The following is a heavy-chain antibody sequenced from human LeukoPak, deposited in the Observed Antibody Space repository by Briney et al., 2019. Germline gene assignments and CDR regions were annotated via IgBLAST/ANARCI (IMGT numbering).Heavy chain of an antibody. D-gene: IGHD1-26*01. Sequence: ASVKVSCKASGYTFTSYGISWVRQAPGQGLEWMGWISAYNGNTNYAQKLQGRVTMTTDTSTSTAYMELRSLRSDDTAVYYCARVGGIVGATTSIDYWGQGTLVTVSS. CDR1: GYTFTSYG. J-gene: IGHJ4*02. CDR3: ARVGGIVGATTSIDY. CDR2: ISAYNGNT. V-gene: IGHV1-18*01.